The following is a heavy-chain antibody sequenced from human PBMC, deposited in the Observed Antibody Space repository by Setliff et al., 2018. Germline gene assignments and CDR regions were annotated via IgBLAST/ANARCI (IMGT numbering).Heavy chain of an antibody. V-gene: IGHV4-39*07. CDR2: IYYDCRT. J-gene: IGHJ4*02. D-gene: IGHD3-10*01. Sequence: SETLSLTCSVSGGSISRSSYYWTWIRQPPGKGLEWIASIYYDCRTFAHPSVRGRVTISEDTSKNHFSLRMTSVNAADTAMYYCARRDEYLQFREFFDFWGQGILVTVSS. CDR3: ARRDEYLQFREFFDF. CDR1: GGSISRSSYY.